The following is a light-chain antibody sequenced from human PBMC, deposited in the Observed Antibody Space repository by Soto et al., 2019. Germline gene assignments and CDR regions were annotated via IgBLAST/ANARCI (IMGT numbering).Light chain of an antibody. CDR1: QSISGW. J-gene: IGKJ1*01. V-gene: IGKV1-5*01. CDR3: QQYNSYQT. Sequence: DIQMTQSPSTLSASVGDRVTITCRASQSISGWLAWYQQKPGKAPKLLIYDASSLESGVPSRFSGSGSGTEFTLTISSLQPDDFATYYCQQYNSYQTFGQGTKV. CDR2: DAS.